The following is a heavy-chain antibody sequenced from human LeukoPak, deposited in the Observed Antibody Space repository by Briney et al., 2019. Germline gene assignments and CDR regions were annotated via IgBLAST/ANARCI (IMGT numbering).Heavy chain of an antibody. CDR2: INAGNGNT. CDR3: ARDRGSVGATAFGMDV. Sequence: GASVKVSCKASGYTFTSYAMHWVRQAPGQRLEWMGWINAGNGNTKYSQKFQGRVTITRDTSASTAYMELSSLRSEDTAVYYCARDRGSVGATAFGMDVWGQGTTVAVFS. D-gene: IGHD1-26*01. CDR1: GYTFTSYA. V-gene: IGHV1-3*01. J-gene: IGHJ6*02.